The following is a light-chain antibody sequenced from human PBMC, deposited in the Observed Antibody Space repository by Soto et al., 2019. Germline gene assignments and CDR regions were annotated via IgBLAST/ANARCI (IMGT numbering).Light chain of an antibody. CDR1: GSNIGSTY. Sequence: QSVLTQPPSASATPGQRVTISCSGSGSNIGSTYVDWYQQLPGAAPKLLIYRNNQRPSGVPDRFSVSKSGTSASLAISGLRSEDEADYHCASWDDSLNHWVFGGGTKLTVL. J-gene: IGLJ3*02. V-gene: IGLV1-47*01. CDR2: RNN. CDR3: ASWDDSLNHWV.